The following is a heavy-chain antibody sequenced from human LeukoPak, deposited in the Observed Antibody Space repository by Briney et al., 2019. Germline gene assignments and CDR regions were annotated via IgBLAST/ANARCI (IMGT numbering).Heavy chain of an antibody. CDR3: ARGDSSGSFDY. CDR1: GSSISSYY. D-gene: IGHD3-22*01. J-gene: IGHJ4*02. Sequence: SETLSLTCTVSGSSISSYYWSWIWQPAGKGLEWIGRVYTNGNTNYNPSFKSRVTMSVDTSKNQFSLKLSSVTAADTAVYYCARGDSSGSFDYWGQGTLVTVSS. CDR2: VYTNGNT. V-gene: IGHV4-4*07.